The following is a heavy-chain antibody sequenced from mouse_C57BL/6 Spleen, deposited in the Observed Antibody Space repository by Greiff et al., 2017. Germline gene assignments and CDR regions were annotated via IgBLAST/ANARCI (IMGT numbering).Heavy chain of an antibody. CDR1: GYTFTSYW. J-gene: IGHJ2*01. CDR3: ASHSLNY. D-gene: IGHD6-2*01. CDR2: IHPNSGST. V-gene: IGHV1-64*01. Sequence: QVQLQQPGAELVTPGASVKLSCKASGYTFTSYWMHWVKKRPGQGLAWIGMIHPNSGSTNYNEKFQSKATLTVDKSSSTAYMQLSSLTSEDSAVYYCASHSLNYWGQGATLTVSS.